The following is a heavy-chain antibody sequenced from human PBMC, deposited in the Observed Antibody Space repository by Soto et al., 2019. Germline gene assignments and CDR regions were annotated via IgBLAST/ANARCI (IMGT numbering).Heavy chain of an antibody. Sequence: EVQLLESGGGLIQPGGSLRLSCATSGFTFGDYAMSWVRQAPGKGLGWVATMSGSGYKVYHTDSVKGRFAISRDNSRDTLYLQMNSLTAEDTAVYYCAKGGATYGLLTHDYWGQGTLVTVSA. V-gene: IGHV3-23*01. CDR3: AKGGATYGLLTHDY. CDR2: MSGSGYKV. D-gene: IGHD3-9*01. J-gene: IGHJ4*02. CDR1: GFTFGDYA.